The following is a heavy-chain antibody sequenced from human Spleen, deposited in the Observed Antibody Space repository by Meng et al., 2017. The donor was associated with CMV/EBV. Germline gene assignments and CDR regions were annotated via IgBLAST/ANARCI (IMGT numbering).Heavy chain of an antibody. Sequence: GGSLRLSCVVSGFTFSAYNINWVRQAPGKGLQWLSYITGNGATIHYEDSVKGRFTVSRDNAKNTLYLQMDSLRAEDTAVYYCARESRPVVAFDIWGQGTWVTVSS. D-gene: IGHD2-15*01. V-gene: IGHV3-48*04. CDR1: GFTFSAYN. CDR3: ARESRPVVAFDI. J-gene: IGHJ3*02. CDR2: ITGNGATI.